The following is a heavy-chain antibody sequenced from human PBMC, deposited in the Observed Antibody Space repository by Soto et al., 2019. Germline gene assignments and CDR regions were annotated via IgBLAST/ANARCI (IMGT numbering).Heavy chain of an antibody. D-gene: IGHD3-22*01. CDR3: ARESKYDTSGYPPWFAP. CDR1: VASISSGGYY. V-gene: IGHV4-31*03. J-gene: IGHJ5*02. Sequence: QVQLQESGPGLVKPSQTLSLTCTVSVASISSGGYYWSWIRQHPGEGLEWIGYIYYSGSTSYNPSLKRRVTISVDTSKNQFSLMLSSVTDADTAVYYCARESKYDTSGYPPWFAPWGQGTLVTVSS. CDR2: IYYSGST.